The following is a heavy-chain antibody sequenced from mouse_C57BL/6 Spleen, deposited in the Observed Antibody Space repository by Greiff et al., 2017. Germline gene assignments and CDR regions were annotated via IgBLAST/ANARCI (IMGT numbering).Heavy chain of an antibody. CDR1: GYAFSSYW. CDR3: AREGDYDAMDY. CDR2: LYPGDGET. J-gene: IGHJ4*01. V-gene: IGHV1-80*01. Sequence: QVQLQQSGAELVKPGASVKISCKASGYAFSSYWMNWVKQRPGKGLEWIGQLYPGDGETNYNGKFKGKATLTADKSSSTAYMQLSSLTSEDSAVYYCAREGDYDAMDYWGQGTSVTVSS.